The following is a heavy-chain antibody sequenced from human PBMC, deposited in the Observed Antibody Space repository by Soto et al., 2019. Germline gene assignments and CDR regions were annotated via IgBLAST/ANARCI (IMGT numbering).Heavy chain of an antibody. J-gene: IGHJ4*02. V-gene: IGHV4-30-2*01. CDR2: IYHSGST. Sequence: QLQLQESGSGLVKPSQTLSLTCAVSGGSISSGGYSWSWIRQPPGKGLEWIGYIYHSGSTYYNPSLKSRVTISVDRSRNQFSRKLSSVTAADTDVYYCAAGGGLPRYYWGQGTLVTVSS. CDR3: AAGGGLPRYY. CDR1: GGSISSGGYS. D-gene: IGHD5-12*01.